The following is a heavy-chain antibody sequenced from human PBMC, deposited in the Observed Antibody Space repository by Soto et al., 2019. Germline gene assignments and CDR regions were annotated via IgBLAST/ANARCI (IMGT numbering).Heavy chain of an antibody. J-gene: IGHJ4*02. D-gene: IGHD1-26*01. CDR2: IYPGDSDA. CDR3: ARQSDYSGAYWPY. CDR1: GYRFTIYW. V-gene: IGHV5-51*01. Sequence: SGESLKISCKGSGYRFTIYWIGWVLQMPGKGLEWVGIIYPGDSDARYSPSFQGQVTISVDKSNNTAYLHWSRLKAPDTAIYYCARQSDYSGAYWPYWGQGTLVTVSS.